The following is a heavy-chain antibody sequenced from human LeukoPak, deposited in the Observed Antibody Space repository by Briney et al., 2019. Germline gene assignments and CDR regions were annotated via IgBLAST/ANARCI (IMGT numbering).Heavy chain of an antibody. CDR2: IWADGSDQ. CDR1: GFTFSSHA. Sequence: GRSLRLSCAASGFTFSSHAMHWVRQAPGKGLDWVAFIWADGSDQEYADSVKGRFTISRDNSKKTMYLQMNSLRVEDMAVYYCARDPPGSGWALDYWGQGTLVTVSS. J-gene: IGHJ4*02. CDR3: ARDPPGSGWALDY. D-gene: IGHD6-19*01. V-gene: IGHV3-33*01.